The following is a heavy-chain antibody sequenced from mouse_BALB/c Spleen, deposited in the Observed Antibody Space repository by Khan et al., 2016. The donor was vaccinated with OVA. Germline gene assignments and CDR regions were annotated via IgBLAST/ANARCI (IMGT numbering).Heavy chain of an antibody. V-gene: IGHV1S135*01. CDR1: GYSFTTYY. CDR3: TRHGYVAWFTY. Sequence: VQLQQSGPELVKPGTSVKISCKASGYSFTTYYIHWVIQTHGKSLEWIGYIDPFSGGTTYNQNFKGKATLTVDKSSSTAYIHLSNLTSEDSAVYYCTRHGYVAWFTYWGQGTLVTVAA. D-gene: IGHD2-2*01. CDR2: IDPFSGGT. J-gene: IGHJ3*01.